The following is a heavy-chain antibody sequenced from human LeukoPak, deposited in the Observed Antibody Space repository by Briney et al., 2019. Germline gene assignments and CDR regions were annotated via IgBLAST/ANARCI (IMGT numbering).Heavy chain of an antibody. D-gene: IGHD5-24*01. J-gene: IGHJ4*02. V-gene: IGHV3-48*01. CDR3: ARDYKYAFDN. CDR1: GFTFSDYS. CDR2: IGIDSGNT. Sequence: RGSLRLSCAASGFTFSDYSMNWVRQAPGKGLEWISYIGIDSGNTNYADSVKGRFTISGDKAKNSLYLQMNSLRVEDAAVYYCARDYKYAFDNWGQGTLVTVSS.